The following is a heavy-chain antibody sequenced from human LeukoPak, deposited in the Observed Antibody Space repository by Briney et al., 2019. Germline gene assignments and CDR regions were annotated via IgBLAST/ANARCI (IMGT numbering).Heavy chain of an antibody. V-gene: IGHV4-31*03. J-gene: IGHJ4*02. CDR1: GGSVSSGGYY. Sequence: PSETLSLTCTVSGGSVSSGGYYWSWIRQHPGKGPEWIGYIFYSGSTHYNPSLKRRVTLSLDTSKNQFSLKLSSVTAADTAVYYCARDLRGRHSGYDSYYFDYWGQGTLVTVSS. CDR3: ARDLRGRHSGYDSYYFDY. CDR2: IFYSGST. D-gene: IGHD5-12*01.